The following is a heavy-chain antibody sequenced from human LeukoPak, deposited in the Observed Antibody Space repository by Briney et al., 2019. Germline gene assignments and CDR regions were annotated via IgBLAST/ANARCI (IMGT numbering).Heavy chain of an antibody. CDR1: GGSISSTIYY. CDR2: ISYSGST. J-gene: IGHJ6*03. CDR3: ARGIAAPWGVDYYYMDV. V-gene: IGHV4-39*07. D-gene: IGHD6-13*01. Sequence: PSETLSLTCPVSGGSISSTIYYWGWIRQPPGKGLEWIGSISYSGSTNYNPSLKSRVTISVDTSKNQFSLKLSSVTAADTAVYYCARGIAAPWGVDYYYMDVWGKGTTVTVSS.